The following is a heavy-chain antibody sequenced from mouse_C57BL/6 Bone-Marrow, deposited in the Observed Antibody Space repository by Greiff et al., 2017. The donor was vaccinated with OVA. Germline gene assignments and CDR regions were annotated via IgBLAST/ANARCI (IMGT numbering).Heavy chain of an antibody. CDR1: GYSFTGYY. J-gene: IGHJ4*01. CDR3: AREKLGDGSSVYAMDY. CDR2: INPSTGGT. V-gene: IGHV1-42*01. Sequence: EVQLQQSGPELVKPGASVKISCKASGYSFTGYYMNWVKQSPEKSLEWIGEINPSTGGTTYNQKFKAKATLTVDKSSSTAYMQLKSLTSEDSAVYYCAREKLGDGSSVYAMDYWGQGTSVTVSS. D-gene: IGHD1-1*01.